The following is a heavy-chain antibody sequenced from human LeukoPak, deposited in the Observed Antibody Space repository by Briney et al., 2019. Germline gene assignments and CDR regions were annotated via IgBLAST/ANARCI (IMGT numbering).Heavy chain of an antibody. D-gene: IGHD6-19*01. CDR2: INHSGST. V-gene: IGHV4-34*01. Sequence: SETLSLTCAVYGGSFRGYYWSWIRQPPGKGLEWIGEINHSGSTNYNPSLKSRVTISVDTSKNQFSLKLSSVTAADTAVYYCARGDSSGWSPPYYYGMDVWGQGTTVTVSS. CDR3: ARGDSSGWSPPYYYGMDV. J-gene: IGHJ6*02. CDR1: GGSFRGYY.